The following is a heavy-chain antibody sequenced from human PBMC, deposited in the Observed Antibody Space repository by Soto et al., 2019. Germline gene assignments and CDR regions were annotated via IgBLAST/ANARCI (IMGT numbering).Heavy chain of an antibody. J-gene: IGHJ4*02. Sequence: QVQLHESGPGLVKPLETLSLTCTVSGGSFNTYYSWSWVRQPPGKGLEWIGNFFDTETSNYNPSLKRRVTISLDTAKNQFSLKLRSVTTADTAVYYCARDDRDDYTGRFGHWGQGTLVTVSS. CDR1: GGSFNTYY. CDR3: ARDDRDDYTGRFGH. CDR2: FFDTETS. D-gene: IGHD4-4*01. V-gene: IGHV4-59*01.